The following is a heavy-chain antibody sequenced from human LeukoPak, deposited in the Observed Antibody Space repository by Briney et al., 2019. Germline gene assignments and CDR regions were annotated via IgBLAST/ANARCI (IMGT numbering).Heavy chain of an antibody. J-gene: IGHJ5*02. CDR2: ISGSGGST. CDR1: GFTFSNYA. CDR3: AKGLGYCSSTSCWFDP. Sequence: PGGSLRLSCAASGFTFSNYAMSWVRQAPGKGLEWVSAISGSGGSTYYADSVKGRFTISRDNSKNTLYLQMNSLRAEDTAVYYCAKGLGYCSSTSCWFDPWGQGTLVTVSS. V-gene: IGHV3-23*01. D-gene: IGHD2-2*01.